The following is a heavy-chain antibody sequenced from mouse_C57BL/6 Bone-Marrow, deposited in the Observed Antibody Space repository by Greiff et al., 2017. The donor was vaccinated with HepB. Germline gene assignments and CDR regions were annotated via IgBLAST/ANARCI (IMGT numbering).Heavy chain of an antibody. V-gene: IGHV1-81*01. Sequence: QVHVKQSGAELARPGASVKLSCKASGYTFTSYGISWVKQRTGQGLEWIGEIYPRSGNTYYNEKFKGKATLTADKSSSTAYMELRSLTSEDSAVYFCARRGTIVTTEAYWGQGTLVTVSA. J-gene: IGHJ3*01. CDR3: ARRGTIVTTEAY. CDR1: GYTFTSYG. D-gene: IGHD2-5*01. CDR2: IYPRSGNT.